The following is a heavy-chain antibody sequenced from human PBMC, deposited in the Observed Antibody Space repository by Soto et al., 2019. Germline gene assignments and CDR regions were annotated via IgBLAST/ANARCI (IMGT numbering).Heavy chain of an antibody. CDR2: ISTSGST. J-gene: IGHJ3*02. Sequence: PSETLSLTCLVSGGSLSRYYWTLLRQPAGKGLEWMGRISTSGSTNYNPSLKSRVTMSVDTSKNQFSLKLSSVAAADTAVYYCAAYSSTLGTFDIWGKGTKGTGS. V-gene: IGHV4-4*07. CDR1: GGSLSRYY. D-gene: IGHD6-13*01. CDR3: AAYSSTLGTFDI.